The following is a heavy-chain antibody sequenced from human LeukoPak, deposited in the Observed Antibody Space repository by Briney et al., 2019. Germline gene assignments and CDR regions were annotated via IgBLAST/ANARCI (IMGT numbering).Heavy chain of an antibody. Sequence: SETLSFTCTVSGGSINNYHWSWLRQPPGKGLEWIGYIYYSGSTNYNPSLKSRVTISVDTSKNQFSLKLSSVTAADTAVYYCARVLTGAIDYWGQGTLVTVSS. CDR1: GGSINNYH. CDR3: ARVLTGAIDY. J-gene: IGHJ4*02. D-gene: IGHD1-26*01. CDR2: IYYSGST. V-gene: IGHV4-59*01.